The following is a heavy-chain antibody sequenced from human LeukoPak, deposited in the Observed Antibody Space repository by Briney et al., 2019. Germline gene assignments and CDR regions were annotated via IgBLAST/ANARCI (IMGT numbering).Heavy chain of an antibody. CDR3: ARGFDFWSGYNFDY. J-gene: IGHJ4*02. CDR2: INHSGST. V-gene: IGHV4-34*01. Sequence: PSETLSLTCAVYGGSFSGYYWSWIRQPPGKGLEWIGEINHSGSTNHNPSLKSRVTISVDTSKNQFSLKLSSVTAADTAVYYCARGFDFWSGYNFDYWGQGTLVTVSS. CDR1: GGSFSGYY. D-gene: IGHD3-3*01.